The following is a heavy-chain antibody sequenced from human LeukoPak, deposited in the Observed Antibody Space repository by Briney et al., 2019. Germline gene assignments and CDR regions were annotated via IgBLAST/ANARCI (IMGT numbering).Heavy chain of an antibody. CDR2: INPSGGST. Sequence: ASVKVSCKASGYSFTSHYMHWVRQAPGQGLEWMGIINPSGGSTSYAQKFQGRVTMTRDTSTSTVYMELSSLRSEDTAVYYCARAAAGLNYYYYYYMDVWGKGTTVTISS. CDR3: ARAAAGLNYYYYYYMDV. V-gene: IGHV1-46*01. CDR1: GYSFTSHY. J-gene: IGHJ6*03. D-gene: IGHD6-13*01.